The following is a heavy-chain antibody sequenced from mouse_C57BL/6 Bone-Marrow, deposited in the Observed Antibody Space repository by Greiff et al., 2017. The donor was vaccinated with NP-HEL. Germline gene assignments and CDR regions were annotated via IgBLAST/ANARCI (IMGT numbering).Heavy chain of an antibody. V-gene: IGHV1-82*01. J-gene: IGHJ3*01. CDR1: GYAFSSSW. Sequence: QVQLQQSGPELVKHGASVKISCKASGYAFSSSWMNWVKQRPGKGLEWIGRIYPGDGDTNYNGKFKGKATLTADKSSSTAYMQLSSLTSEDSAVYFCASLYDGYWAWFAYWGQGTLVTVSA. CDR3: ASLYDGYWAWFAY. D-gene: IGHD2-3*01. CDR2: IYPGDGDT.